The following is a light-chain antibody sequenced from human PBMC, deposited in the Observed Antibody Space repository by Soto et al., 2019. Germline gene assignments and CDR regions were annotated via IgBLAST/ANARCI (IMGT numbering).Light chain of an antibody. J-gene: IGLJ1*01. CDR2: EVT. Sequence: SALPKPPSASGSPGQSVTISCTGTSSDVDIYNYVSWYQQHPGKAPKLIIYEVTKRPSGVPDRFSGSKSGNTASLTVSGLQTEDEAEYYCSSYAGSNTLVFGTGTKVTVL. CDR3: SSYAGSNTLV. CDR1: SSDVDIYNY. V-gene: IGLV2-8*01.